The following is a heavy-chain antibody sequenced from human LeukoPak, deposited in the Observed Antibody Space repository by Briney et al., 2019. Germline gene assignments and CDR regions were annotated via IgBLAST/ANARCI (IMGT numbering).Heavy chain of an antibody. CDR2: ISAYNGNT. Sequence: GASVKVSCKASGYTFTSYGISWVRRAPGQGLEWMGWISAYNGNTNYAQKLQGRVTMTTDTSTSTAYMELRSLRSEDTAVYYCARDRPPNEWLLSHPGYYYGMDVWGQGTTVTVSS. D-gene: IGHD3-3*01. V-gene: IGHV1-18*01. J-gene: IGHJ6*02. CDR1: GYTFTSYG. CDR3: ARDRPPNEWLLSHPGYYYGMDV.